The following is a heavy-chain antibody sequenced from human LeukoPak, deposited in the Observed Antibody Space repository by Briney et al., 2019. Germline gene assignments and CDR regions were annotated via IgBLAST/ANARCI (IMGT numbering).Heavy chain of an antibody. CDR3: ARAYSSSWYQEY. CDR1: GYSFTSYW. V-gene: IGHV5-10-1*01. CDR2: IDPSDSYT. D-gene: IGHD6-13*01. Sequence: GESLRISCKGSGYSFTSYWISWVRLMPGQGLEWMGRIDPSDSYTNYSPSFQGHVTISADKSISTAYLQWSSLKASDTAMYYCARAYSSSWYQEYWGQGTLVTVSS. J-gene: IGHJ4*02.